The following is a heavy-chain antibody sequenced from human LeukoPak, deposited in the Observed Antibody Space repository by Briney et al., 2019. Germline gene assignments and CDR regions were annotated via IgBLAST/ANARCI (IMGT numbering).Heavy chain of an antibody. V-gene: IGHV4-34*01. CDR2: INHSGST. J-gene: IGHJ4*02. CDR3: ARHQRRGYGSGSYSDFDH. D-gene: IGHD3-10*01. Sequence: SETLSLTCAVYGGSFSGYYWSWIRQPPGKGLEWIGEINHSGSTNYNPSLKSRVTISVDTSKNQFSLKLTSVTAADTAVYYCARHQRRGYGSGSYSDFDHWGQGTLVTVSS. CDR1: GGSFSGYY.